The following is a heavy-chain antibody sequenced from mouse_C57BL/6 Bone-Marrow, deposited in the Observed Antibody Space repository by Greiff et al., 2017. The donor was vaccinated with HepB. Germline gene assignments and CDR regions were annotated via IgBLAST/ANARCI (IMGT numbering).Heavy chain of an antibody. CDR3: ARGGIGYAPAD. CDR2: IYPRSGNT. D-gene: IGHD2-2*01. Sequence: QVQLKQSGAELARPGASVKLSCKASGYTFTSYGISWVKQRTGQGLEWIGEIYPRSGNTYYNEKFKGKATLTADKSSSTAYMELRSLTSEDSAVYFCARGGIGYAPADWGQGTLVTVSA. CDR1: GYTFTSYG. J-gene: IGHJ3*01. V-gene: IGHV1-81*01.